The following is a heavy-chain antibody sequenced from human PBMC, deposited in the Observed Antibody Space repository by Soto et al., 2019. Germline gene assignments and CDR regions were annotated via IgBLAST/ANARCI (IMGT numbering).Heavy chain of an antibody. CDR1: GFTFSSYS. V-gene: IGHV3-48*02. J-gene: IGHJ6*02. CDR2: ISSSSSTI. Sequence: EVQLVESGGGLVQPGGSLSLSCAASGFTFSSYSMNWVRQAPGKWLEWVSYISSSSSTIYYADSVKGRFTISRDNANNSLYLQMNSLRDEYTAVYNCARVIMDVWGHGTTVTVSS. CDR3: ARVIMDV.